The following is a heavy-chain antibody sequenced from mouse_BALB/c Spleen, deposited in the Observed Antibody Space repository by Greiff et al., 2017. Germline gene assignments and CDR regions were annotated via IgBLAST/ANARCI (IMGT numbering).Heavy chain of an antibody. D-gene: IGHD1-1*01. CDR1: GYTFTSYT. J-gene: IGHJ1*01. Sequence: VQLQQSGAELARPGASVKMSCKASGYTFTSYTMHWVQQRPGQGLEWIGYINPSSGYTNYNQKFKDKATLTADKSSSTAYMQLSSLTSEDSAVYYCASLRGSSYWYFDVWGAGTTVTVSS. CDR2: INPSSGYT. V-gene: IGHV1-4*01. CDR3: ASLRGSSYWYFDV.